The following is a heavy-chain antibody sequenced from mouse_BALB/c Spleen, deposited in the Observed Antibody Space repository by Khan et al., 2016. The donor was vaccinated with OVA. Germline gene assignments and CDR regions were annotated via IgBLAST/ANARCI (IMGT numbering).Heavy chain of an antibody. J-gene: IGHJ3*01. CDR3: ARKDYYDYDPFPY. D-gene: IGHD2-4*01. CDR1: GYSITSEYA. V-gene: IGHV3-2*02. CDR2: INYSGNT. Sequence: EVKLLESGPGLVKPSQSLSLTCTVTGYSITSEYAWNWIRQFPGNKLEWMGYINYSGNTRFNPSLKSRTSITRDTPKNQFFLPLNSVTTEDTATYYCARKDYYDYDPFPYWGQGTLVTVSA.